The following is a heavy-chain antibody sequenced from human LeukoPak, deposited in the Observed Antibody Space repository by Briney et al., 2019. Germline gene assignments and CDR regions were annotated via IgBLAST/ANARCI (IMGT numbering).Heavy chain of an antibody. J-gene: IGHJ4*02. CDR1: GYTFTSYG. Sequence: GASVKVSCKASGYTFTSYGISWVRQAPGQGLEWMGWISAYNGNTNYAQKLQGRVTMTTDTSTSTAYMELRSLRSDDTAVYYCARDKQGGATLSEVYWGQGTLVTVSS. V-gene: IGHV1-18*01. CDR2: ISAYNGNT. CDR3: ARDKQGGATLSEVY. D-gene: IGHD1-26*01.